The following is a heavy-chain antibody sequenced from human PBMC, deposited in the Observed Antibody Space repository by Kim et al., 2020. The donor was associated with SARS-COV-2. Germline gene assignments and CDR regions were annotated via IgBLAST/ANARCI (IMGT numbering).Heavy chain of an antibody. CDR3: ARWLGTYWYFDL. CDR1: GGSISSYY. D-gene: IGHD6-19*01. V-gene: IGHV4-59*01. Sequence: SETLSLTCTVSGGSISSYYWSWIRQPPGKGLEWIGYIYYSGSTNYNPSLKSRVTISVDTSKNQFSLKLSSVTAADTAVYYCARWLGTYWYFDLWGRGTLVTVSS. CDR2: IYYSGST. J-gene: IGHJ2*01.